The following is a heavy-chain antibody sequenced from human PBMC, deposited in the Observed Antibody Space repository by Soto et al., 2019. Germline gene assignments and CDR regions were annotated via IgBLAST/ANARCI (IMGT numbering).Heavy chain of an antibody. Sequence: GGSLRLSCAASGFTFSSYAMSWVRQAPGKGLEWVSAISGSGGSTYYADSVKGRFTISRDNSKNTLYLQMNSLRAEDTAVYYCAKDAPRDSYGTEYFDYWGQGTLVTVSS. V-gene: IGHV3-23*01. CDR3: AKDAPRDSYGTEYFDY. J-gene: IGHJ4*02. D-gene: IGHD5-18*01. CDR2: ISGSGGST. CDR1: GFTFSSYA.